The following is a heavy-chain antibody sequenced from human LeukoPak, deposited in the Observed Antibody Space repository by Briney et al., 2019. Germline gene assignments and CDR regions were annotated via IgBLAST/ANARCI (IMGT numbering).Heavy chain of an antibody. CDR1: GYSINSGYH. Sequence: SETLSLTCIVSGYSINSGYHWGWIRQPPGKGLEWIGSIYHSGSTYYNPSLKSRVTISIDTSKNQFSLKLSSVTAADTAVYYCARHYLYDTIDDGTYYFDYWGQGTLVTVSS. CDR3: ARHYLYDTIDDGTYYFDY. D-gene: IGHD3-22*01. CDR2: IYHSGST. V-gene: IGHV4-38-2*02. J-gene: IGHJ4*02.